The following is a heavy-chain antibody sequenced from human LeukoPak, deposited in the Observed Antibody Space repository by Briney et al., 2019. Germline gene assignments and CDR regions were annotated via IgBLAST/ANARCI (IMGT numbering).Heavy chain of an antibody. J-gene: IGHJ4*02. CDR1: GFTFTNAW. D-gene: IGHD2-15*01. CDR2: IKTKTDGGTT. Sequence: GGSLRLSCAASGFTFTNAWMNWVCQAPGKGLEWVGRIKTKTDGGTTDYATPVKGRFTISRDDSKNTLYLQMDSLKTEDTAVYYCTTFVFCSSGSCLYNYWGQGTLVTVSS. V-gene: IGHV3-15*01. CDR3: TTFVFCSSGSCLYNY.